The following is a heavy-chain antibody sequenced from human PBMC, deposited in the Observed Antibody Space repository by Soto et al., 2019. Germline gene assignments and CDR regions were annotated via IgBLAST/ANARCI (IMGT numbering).Heavy chain of an antibody. V-gene: IGHV3-33*01. Sequence: PGGSLRLSCAASGFTFSSYGMHWVRQAPGKGLEWVAVIWYDGSNKYYADSVKGRFTISRDNSKNTLYLQMNSLRAEDTAVYYCARDPSPELVPARTGYYYYGMDVWGQAPTVTVPS. CDR2: IWYDGSNK. D-gene: IGHD2-2*01. J-gene: IGHJ6*02. CDR3: ARDPSPELVPARTGYYYYGMDV. CDR1: GFTFSSYG.